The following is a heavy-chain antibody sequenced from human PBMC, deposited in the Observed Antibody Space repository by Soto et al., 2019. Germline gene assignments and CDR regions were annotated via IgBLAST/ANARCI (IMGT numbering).Heavy chain of an antibody. CDR3: XXXXXSSGWYYFDY. CDR1: GFTFSSYA. CDR2: ISGSGGST. V-gene: IGHV3-23*01. D-gene: IGHD6-19*01. J-gene: IGHJ4*02. Sequence: EVQLLESGGGLVQPGGSLRLSCAASGFTFSSYAMSWVRQAPGKGLEWVSAISGSGGSTYYADSVKGRFTISRDNSKNXXXXXMNXLXXXXXXXXXXXXXXXSSGWYYFDYWGQGPWSPSPQ.